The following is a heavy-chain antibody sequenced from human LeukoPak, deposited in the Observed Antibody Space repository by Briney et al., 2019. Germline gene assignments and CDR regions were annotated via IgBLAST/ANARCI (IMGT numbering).Heavy chain of an antibody. D-gene: IGHD4-11*01. CDR1: GGTFSSYA. Sequence: SVKVSCKASGGTFSSYAISWVRQAPGQGLEWMGGIIPIFGTANYAQKFQGRVTITADESTSTAYMELSSLRSEDTAVYYCACDRYSNYYYYGMDVWGQGTTVTVSS. CDR3: ACDRYSNYYYYGMDV. V-gene: IGHV1-69*13. J-gene: IGHJ6*02. CDR2: IIPIFGTA.